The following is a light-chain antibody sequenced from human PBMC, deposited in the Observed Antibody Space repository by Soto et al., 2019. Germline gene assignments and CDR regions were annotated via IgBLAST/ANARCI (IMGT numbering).Light chain of an antibody. V-gene: IGKV3-20*01. CDR2: GAS. CDR3: QKYGSSPQT. CDR1: QSVSSSY. Sequence: EIVLTQSPGTLSLSPGERATISCRASQSVSSSYLAWYQQKPGQAPSLLIYGASSRATGIPDRFSGSGSGTDFTLTISSLEPEDVAVYYCQKYGSSPQTFGQGTKVEIK. J-gene: IGKJ4*01.